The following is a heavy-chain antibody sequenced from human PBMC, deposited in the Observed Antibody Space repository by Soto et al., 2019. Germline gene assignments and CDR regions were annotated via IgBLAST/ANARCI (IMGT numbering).Heavy chain of an antibody. Sequence: QVQLVQSGAEVKKPGSSVKVSCKASGDTFSTYSITWMRQVPGQGLEWMGGIIPRSAKSNYAQKFQGRVTITADESTSTAYMELSSLRSEDTAVYYCARAGLVLVQTTVNSDYYYYAMDVWGQGTTVTVSS. CDR2: IIPRSAKS. D-gene: IGHD2-2*01. V-gene: IGHV1-69*12. CDR3: ARAGLVLVQTTVNSDYYYYAMDV. J-gene: IGHJ6*02. CDR1: GDTFSTYS.